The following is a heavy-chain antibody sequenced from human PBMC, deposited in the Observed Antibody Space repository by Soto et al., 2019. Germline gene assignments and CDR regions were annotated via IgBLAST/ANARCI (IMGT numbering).Heavy chain of an antibody. D-gene: IGHD3-16*02. CDR3: ARAMITFGGVIVNYYYYGMDV. CDR1: GGTFSSYA. Sequence: QVQLVQSGAEVKKPGSSVKVSCKASGGTFSSYAISWVRQAPGQGLEWMGGIIPIFGTANYAQKFQGRVTITADESTSTAYMEQSRLRAEDTAVYYCARAMITFGGVIVNYYYYGMDVWGQGTTVTVSS. V-gene: IGHV1-69*01. J-gene: IGHJ6*02. CDR2: IIPIFGTA.